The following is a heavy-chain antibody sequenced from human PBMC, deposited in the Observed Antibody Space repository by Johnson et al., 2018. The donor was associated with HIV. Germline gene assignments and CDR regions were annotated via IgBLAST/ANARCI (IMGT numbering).Heavy chain of an antibody. J-gene: IGHJ3*02. CDR2: IWYDGSNK. CDR1: GFTFSSYG. D-gene: IGHD2-15*01. Sequence: QVQLVESGGGVVQPGRSLRLSCVASGFTFSSYGMHWVRQAPGKGLEWVAVIWYDGSNKYYADSVKGRFTISRANSKNTLYLQMNSLRAEDTAVYYCAKESMSRIVVVVAAAPPTAFDIWGQGTMVTVSS. CDR3: AKESMSRIVVVVAAAPPTAFDI. V-gene: IGHV3-33*06.